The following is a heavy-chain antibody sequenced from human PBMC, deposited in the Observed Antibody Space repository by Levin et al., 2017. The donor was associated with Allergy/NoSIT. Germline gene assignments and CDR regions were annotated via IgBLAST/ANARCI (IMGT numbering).Heavy chain of an antibody. CDR3: ARGYYYYDSSGYTILIGNFDL. CDR1: GGSFSGYY. CDR2: INHSGST. D-gene: IGHD3-22*01. J-gene: IGHJ2*01. Sequence: ASETLSLTCAVYGGSFSGYYWSWIRQPPGKGLEWIGEINHSGSTNYNPSLKSRVTISVDTSKNQFSLKLSSVTAADTAVYYCARGYYYYDSSGYTILIGNFDLWGRGTLVTVSS. V-gene: IGHV4-34*01.